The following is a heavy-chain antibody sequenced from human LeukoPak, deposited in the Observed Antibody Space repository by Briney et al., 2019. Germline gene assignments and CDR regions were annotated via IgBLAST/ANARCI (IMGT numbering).Heavy chain of an antibody. J-gene: IGHJ4*02. Sequence: SETLSLTCTVSGGSISSSSYYWGWIRQPPGKGLEWIGSIYYSGSTYYNPSLKSRVTISVDTSKNQFSLKLSSVTAADTAVYYCARGDSSSWPVGGYYFDYWGQGTLVTVSS. CDR2: IYYSGST. V-gene: IGHV4-39*07. D-gene: IGHD6-13*01. CDR3: ARGDSSSWPVGGYYFDY. CDR1: GGSISSSSYY.